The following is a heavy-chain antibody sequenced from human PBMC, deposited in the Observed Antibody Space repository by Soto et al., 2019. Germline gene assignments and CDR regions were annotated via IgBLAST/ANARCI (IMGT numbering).Heavy chain of an antibody. D-gene: IGHD3-3*01. V-gene: IGHV1-69*13. CDR1: GGTFSTYA. Sequence: ASVKVSCKASGGTFSTYAISWVRQAPGQGLGWMGGIIPIFGTAKYAQKFQGRVTITADESTSTAYMELSSLRSEDTAVYYCAREIFGVIISGGRDAFDIWGQGTMVTVSS. CDR3: AREIFGVIISGGRDAFDI. J-gene: IGHJ3*02. CDR2: IIPIFGTA.